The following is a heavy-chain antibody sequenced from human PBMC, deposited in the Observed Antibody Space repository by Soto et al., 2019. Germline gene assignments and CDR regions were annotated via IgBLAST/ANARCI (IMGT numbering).Heavy chain of an antibody. V-gene: IGHV3-64*04. J-gene: IGHJ6*02. D-gene: IGHD2-2*01. CDR3: ARDRRVVLVPAANYYYYYGMDV. Sequence: GGSLRLSCSASGFTFSSYAMHWVRQAPGKGLEYVSAISSNGGSTYYADSVKGRFTISRDNSKNTLYLQMNSLRAEDTAVYYCARDRRVVLVPAANYYYYYGMDVWGQGTTVTVSS. CDR2: ISSNGGST. CDR1: GFTFSSYA.